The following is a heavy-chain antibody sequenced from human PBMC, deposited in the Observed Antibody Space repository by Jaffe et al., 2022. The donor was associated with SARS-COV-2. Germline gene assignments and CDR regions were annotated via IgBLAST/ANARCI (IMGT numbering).Heavy chain of an antibody. CDR2: VNAGDGNT. J-gene: IGHJ4*02. Sequence: QVQVVQSGAEVKEPGASVKVSCKASGYTFTTYRMHWVRQAPGQRLEWMGWVNAGDGNTKNSEKFQARLTVTRDTSARTVYMELSSLRYEDTAVYFCARGVEYNYGILDYWGQGTLVTVSS. CDR1: GYTFTTYR. D-gene: IGHD5-18*01. CDR3: ARGVEYNYGILDY. V-gene: IGHV1-3*01.